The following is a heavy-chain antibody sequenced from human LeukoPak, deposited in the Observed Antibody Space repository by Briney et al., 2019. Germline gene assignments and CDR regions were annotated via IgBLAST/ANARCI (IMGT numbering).Heavy chain of an antibody. CDR1: GFTFSSYG. V-gene: IGHV3-30*18. CDR2: ISYDGSNK. J-gene: IGHJ4*02. D-gene: IGHD6-13*01. Sequence: AGGSLRLSCAASGFTFSSYGMHWVRQAPGKGLEWVAVISYDGSNKYYADSVKGRFTISRDNSKNTLYLQMNSLRAEDTAVYYCAKGSAGRIFDYWGQGTLVTVSS. CDR3: AKGSAGRIFDY.